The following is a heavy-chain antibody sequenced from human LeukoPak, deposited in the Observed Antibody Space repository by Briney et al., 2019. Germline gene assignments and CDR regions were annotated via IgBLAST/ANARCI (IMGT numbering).Heavy chain of an antibody. Sequence: ASVKVSCKASGYTFTSYGISWVRQAPGQGLEWMGWISAYNGNTNYAQKLQGRVTMTTDTSTGTAYMELRSLRSDDTAVYYCARDPLYYYDSSGYFDYWGQGTLVTVSS. CDR2: ISAYNGNT. D-gene: IGHD3-22*01. J-gene: IGHJ4*02. V-gene: IGHV1-18*01. CDR3: ARDPLYYYDSSGYFDY. CDR1: GYTFTSYG.